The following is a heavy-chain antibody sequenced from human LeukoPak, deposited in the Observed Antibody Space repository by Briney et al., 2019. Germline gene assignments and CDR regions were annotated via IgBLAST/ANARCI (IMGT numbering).Heavy chain of an antibody. CDR2: IYYSGST. Sequence: SETLSLTCTVSGGSISSYYWSWIRQPPGKGLEWIGYIYYSGSTNYNPSLKSRVTISVDTSKNQFSLKLSSVTAADTAVYYCASLKYDILTGYYLDYWGQGTLVTVSS. CDR1: GGSISSYY. CDR3: ASLKYDILTGYYLDY. J-gene: IGHJ4*02. D-gene: IGHD3-9*01. V-gene: IGHV4-59*01.